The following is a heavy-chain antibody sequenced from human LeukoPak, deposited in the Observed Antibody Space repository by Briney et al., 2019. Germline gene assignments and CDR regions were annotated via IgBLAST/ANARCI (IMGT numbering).Heavy chain of an antibody. V-gene: IGHV3-23*01. D-gene: IGHD2-21*01. CDR2: TSSSDAGT. CDR3: AKAPVTSCRGAYCYPFDS. Sequence: GGSLRLSCAASGFTLSAYAMSWVRQTPGKGLEWVAATSSSDAGTYHADSVRGRFTISRDNSKNTLYLQMNSLRAEDAAVYFCAKAPVTSCRGAYCYPFDSWGQGTLVTVSS. J-gene: IGHJ4*02. CDR1: GFTLSAYA.